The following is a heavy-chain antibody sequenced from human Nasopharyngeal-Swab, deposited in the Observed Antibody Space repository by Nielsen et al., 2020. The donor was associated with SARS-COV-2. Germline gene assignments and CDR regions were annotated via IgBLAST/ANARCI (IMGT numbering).Heavy chain of an antibody. D-gene: IGHD4-17*01. CDR2: ISWNSGSI. Sequence: SLKISCAASGFTFDDYAMHWVRQAPGKGLEWVSGISWNSGSIGYADSVKGRFTISRDNAKSSLYLQMNSLRAEDTALYYCAKESYGDLFDYWGQGTLVTVSS. V-gene: IGHV3-9*01. CDR1: GFTFDDYA. J-gene: IGHJ4*02. CDR3: AKESYGDLFDY.